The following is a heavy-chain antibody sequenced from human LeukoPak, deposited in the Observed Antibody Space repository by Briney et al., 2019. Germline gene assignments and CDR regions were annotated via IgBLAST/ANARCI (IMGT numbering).Heavy chain of an antibody. CDR3: AKRSGYDSSVDY. J-gene: IGHJ4*02. CDR1: GRSFSGYY. CDR2: INHSGST. D-gene: IGHD5-12*01. V-gene: IGHV4-34*01. Sequence: SETLSLTCAVYGRSFSGYYWSWIRQPPGKGLEWIGEINHSGSTNYNPSLKSRVTISVDTSKNQFSLKLSSVTAADTAVYYCAKRSGYDSSVDYWGQGTLVTVSS.